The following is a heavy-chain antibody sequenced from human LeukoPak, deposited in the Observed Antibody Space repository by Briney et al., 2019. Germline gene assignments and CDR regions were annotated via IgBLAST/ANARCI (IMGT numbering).Heavy chain of an antibody. J-gene: IGHJ3*02. CDR2: IYYSGST. V-gene: IGHV4-30-4*08. Sequence: ASETLSLTCTVSGGSISSDDYYWSWIRQPPGKGLEWIGYIYYSGSTSYNPSLKSRVTISVDTSKNQFSLKLSSVTAADTAVYYCARVGRIVGAAQDAFDIWGQGTMVTVSS. CDR1: GGSISSDDYY. D-gene: IGHD1-26*01. CDR3: ARVGRIVGAAQDAFDI.